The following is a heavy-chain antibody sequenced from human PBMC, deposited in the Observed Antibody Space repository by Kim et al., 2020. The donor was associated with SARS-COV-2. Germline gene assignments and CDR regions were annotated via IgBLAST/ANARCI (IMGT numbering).Heavy chain of an antibody. J-gene: IGHJ6*03. CDR3: ARLYGYCSSTSCYKRDYYYYYMDV. D-gene: IGHD2-2*02. CDR1: GGSISSYY. Sequence: SETLSLTCTVSGGSISSYYWSWIRQPPGKGLEWIGYIYYSGSTNYNPSLKSRVTISVDTSKNQFSLKLSSVTAADTAVYYCARLYGYCSSTSCYKRDYYYYYMDVWGKGTTVTVSS. V-gene: IGHV4-59*08. CDR2: IYYSGST.